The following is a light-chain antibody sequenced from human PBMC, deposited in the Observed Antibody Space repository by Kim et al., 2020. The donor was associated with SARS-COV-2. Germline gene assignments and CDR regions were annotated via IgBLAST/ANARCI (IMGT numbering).Light chain of an antibody. Sequence: DIVMTQSPDSLAVSLGERATINCKSSQSVLYSSNNRNHLAWFQQKPGQPPKLLIYGASTRESGVPDRFSGSGSGTDFTLTISSLQAEDVAIYYCQQYYSTPYTFGQGTKLEI. CDR1: QSVLYSSNNRNH. CDR2: GAS. V-gene: IGKV4-1*01. CDR3: QQYYSTPYT. J-gene: IGKJ2*01.